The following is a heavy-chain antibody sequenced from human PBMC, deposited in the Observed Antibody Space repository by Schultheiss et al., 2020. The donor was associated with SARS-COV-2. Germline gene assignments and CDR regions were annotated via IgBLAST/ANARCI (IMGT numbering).Heavy chain of an antibody. V-gene: IGHV4-39*01. Sequence: SETLSLTCTVSGGSISSSSYYWGWIRQPPGKGLEWIGSIYYSGSTYYNPSLKSRVTISVDTSKNQFSLKLSSVTAADTAVYYCARGGFGGIAAAGGYYYYGMDVWGQGTTVTVSS. CDR1: GGSISSSSYY. J-gene: IGHJ6*02. CDR2: IYYSGST. CDR3: ARGGFGGIAAAGGYYYYGMDV. D-gene: IGHD6-13*01.